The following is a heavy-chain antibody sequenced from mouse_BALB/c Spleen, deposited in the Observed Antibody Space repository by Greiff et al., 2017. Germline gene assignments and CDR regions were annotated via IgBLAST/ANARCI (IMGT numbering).Heavy chain of an antibody. Sequence: VQLKQSGPELVKPGASVKISCKASGYTFTDYNMHWVKQSHGKSLEWIGYIYPYNGGTGYNQKFKSKATLTVDNSSSTAYMELRSLTSEDSAVYYCASEDYGSSYAYWGQGTLVTVSA. J-gene: IGHJ3*01. CDR1: GYTFTDYN. V-gene: IGHV1S29*02. CDR3: ASEDYGSSYAY. D-gene: IGHD1-1*01. CDR2: IYPYNGGT.